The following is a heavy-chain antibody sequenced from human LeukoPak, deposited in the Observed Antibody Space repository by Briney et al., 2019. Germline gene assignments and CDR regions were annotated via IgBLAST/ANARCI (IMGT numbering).Heavy chain of an antibody. CDR1: GDSMSTSIYY. V-gene: IGHV4-39*01. CDR2: IYYSGTT. Sequence: PSETLSLTCTVSGDSMSTSIYYWGWIRQPPGKGLEWIGSIYYSGTTHYNPSLKSRVTISVDTSKNQFSLKLSSMTAADTAVYYCARLFGSGSYYKYVYWGQGNLVTVSS. CDR3: ARLFGSGSYYKYVY. J-gene: IGHJ4*02. D-gene: IGHD3-10*01.